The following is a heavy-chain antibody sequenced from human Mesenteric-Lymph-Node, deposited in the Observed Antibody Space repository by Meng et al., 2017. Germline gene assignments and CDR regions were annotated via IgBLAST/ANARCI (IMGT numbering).Heavy chain of an antibody. J-gene: IGHJ5*02. CDR1: GGSISSSNW. CDR2: INHSGST. D-gene: IGHD3-22*01. CDR3: ARGQGRMPYYYDSSGYSGVRWFDP. Sequence: SDTLSLTCAVSGGSISSSNWWSWVRQPPGKGLEWIGEINHSGSTNSNPSLKSRVTISVDTSKNQFSLKLSSVTAADTAVYYCARGQGRMPYYYDSSGYSGVRWFDPWGQGTMVTVSS. V-gene: IGHV4-4*02.